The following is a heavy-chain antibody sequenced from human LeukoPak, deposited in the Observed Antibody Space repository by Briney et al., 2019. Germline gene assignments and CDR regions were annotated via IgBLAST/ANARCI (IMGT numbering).Heavy chain of an antibody. CDR3: ASTYYYDSSGYYESGRGY. V-gene: IGHV1-2*06. CDR2: INPNSGGT. J-gene: IGHJ4*02. CDR1: GYTFTGYY. D-gene: IGHD3-22*01. Sequence: ASVKVSCXASGYTFTGYYMHWVRQAPGQGLEWMGRINPNSGGTNYAQKFQGRVTMTRDTSISTAYMELSRLRSDDTAVYYCASTYYYDSSGYYESGRGYWGQGTLVTVSS.